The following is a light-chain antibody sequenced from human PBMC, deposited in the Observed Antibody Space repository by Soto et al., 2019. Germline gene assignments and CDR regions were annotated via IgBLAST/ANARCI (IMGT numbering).Light chain of an antibody. J-gene: IGKJ4*01. CDR3: QQRSNWPST. V-gene: IGKV3-11*01. CDR1: QSVSSY. Sequence: EIVLPQSPVTLSLSPGERATLSCRASQSVSSYLAWYQQKPGQAPRLLIYDASNRAAGIPARFSGSGSGTDFTLTISSLEPEDFAVYYCQQRSNWPSTFGGGTKVEIK. CDR2: DAS.